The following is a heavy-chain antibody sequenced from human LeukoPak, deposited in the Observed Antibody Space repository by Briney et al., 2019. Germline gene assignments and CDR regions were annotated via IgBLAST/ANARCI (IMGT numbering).Heavy chain of an antibody. CDR2: LSGDETYI. D-gene: IGHD6-13*01. Sequence: GGSLRLSCAASGFTFSSYAMSWVRQAPGKGLEWVALLSGDETYIDYTDSVKGRFTISRDTSKNTLFLQMNSLRADDTAIYYCAKAAVYSRNWTPFDDWGQGTLVTVSS. V-gene: IGHV3-30*18. J-gene: IGHJ4*02. CDR3: AKAAVYSRNWTPFDD. CDR1: GFTFSSYA.